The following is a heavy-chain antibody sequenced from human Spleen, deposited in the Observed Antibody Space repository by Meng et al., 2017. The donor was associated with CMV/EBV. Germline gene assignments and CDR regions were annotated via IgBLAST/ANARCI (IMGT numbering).Heavy chain of an antibody. V-gene: IGHV3-74*01. CDR3: ARGAKYDFWSGYFGDY. CDR1: GFTFRNYW. CDR2: ISAGGGTT. J-gene: IGHJ4*02. Sequence: GFTFRNYWMNWVRQAPGKGLVWISHISAGGGTTNFGESVKGRFTISRDNAKDTVYLQMNSLRAEDTAVYYCARGAKYDFWSGYFGDYWGQGSLVTVSS. D-gene: IGHD3-3*01.